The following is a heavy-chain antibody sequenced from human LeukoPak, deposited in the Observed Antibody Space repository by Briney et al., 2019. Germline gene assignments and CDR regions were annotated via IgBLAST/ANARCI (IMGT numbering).Heavy chain of an antibody. CDR3: AREVRILTDYFDY. V-gene: IGHV3-53*01. Sequence: GGSLRLSCAASGFSVSSNYMTWVRQAPGKGLEWVSVTHSGGSTYYADSVKGRFTISRDNPKNTLYLQMNSLRAEDTAVYYCAREVRILTDYFDYWGQGTLVTVSS. D-gene: IGHD3-9*01. CDR2: THSGGST. J-gene: IGHJ4*02. CDR1: GFSVSSNY.